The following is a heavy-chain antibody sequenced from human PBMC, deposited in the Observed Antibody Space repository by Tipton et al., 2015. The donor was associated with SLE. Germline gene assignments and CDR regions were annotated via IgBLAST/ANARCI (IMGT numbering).Heavy chain of an antibody. J-gene: IGHJ2*01. CDR3: ARHAWGSNWYFDL. Sequence: TLSLTCSVSGGSMSTYYWSWIRQPPGKGLEWIGYIDYSWSTNYNPPLESRVTISLDSSKNRFSLKLNSVTAADTAVYYCARHAWGSNWYFDLWGRGTLVTVSS. D-gene: IGHD7-27*01. CDR2: IDYSWST. V-gene: IGHV4-59*08. CDR1: GGSMSTYY.